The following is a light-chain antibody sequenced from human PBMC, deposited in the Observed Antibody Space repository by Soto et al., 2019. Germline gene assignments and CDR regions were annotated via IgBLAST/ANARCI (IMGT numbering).Light chain of an antibody. CDR2: AAS. J-gene: IGKJ5*01. CDR3: QQLYIFPLT. V-gene: IGKV1-9*01. CDR1: QGISRF. Sequence: DVHLTQSPSFLSASVGDRVTITCRASQGISRFLAWYQQKPGKAPNLLMYAASTLQSGVPSRFSGGESGTEYTLTISSLQPEDSATYYCQQLYIFPLTFGQGTRLEIK.